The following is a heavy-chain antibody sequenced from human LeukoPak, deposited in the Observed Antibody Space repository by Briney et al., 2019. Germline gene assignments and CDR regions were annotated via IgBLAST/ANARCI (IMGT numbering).Heavy chain of an antibody. J-gene: IGHJ4*02. CDR3: ARQSGWYYFDY. Sequence: SETLSLTCTVSGGSISSYYWSWIRQPPGKGLEWIGYIYYSGSPNYYPSLKSRVTISVDTSENQFSLKLSSVTAADTAVYYCARQSGWYYFDYWGQGTLVTVSS. CDR1: GGSISSYY. V-gene: IGHV4-59*08. CDR2: IYYSGSP. D-gene: IGHD6-19*01.